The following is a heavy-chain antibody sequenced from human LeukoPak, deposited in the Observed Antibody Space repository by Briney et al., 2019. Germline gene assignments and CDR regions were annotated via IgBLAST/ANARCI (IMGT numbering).Heavy chain of an antibody. J-gene: IGHJ4*02. CDR3: ARGVTLTTRPEIWAGDY. V-gene: IGHV1-46*01. D-gene: IGHD6-6*01. CDR1: GYTFTTYY. Sequence: ASVNVSCKASGYTFTTYYVHWVRQAPGQGLEWVGIINPSGGSRTYAQKFQGRVTMTRDTSTSTVYMELSSLRSEDTAVYYCARGVTLTTRPEIWAGDYWGQGTLVTVPS. CDR2: INPSGGSR.